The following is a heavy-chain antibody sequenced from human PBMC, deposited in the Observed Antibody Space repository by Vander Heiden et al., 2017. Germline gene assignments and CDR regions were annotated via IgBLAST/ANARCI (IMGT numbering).Heavy chain of an antibody. J-gene: IGHJ3*01. CDR1: GYNLSKFA. CDR2: TIPTLGTS. CDR3: ASPSDVNFSNSFDL. D-gene: IGHD1-1*01. Sequence: QLQLVQSGAEVKKPGSSVKVPCKASGYNLSKFAIGWVRQARGQGLEWMRRTIPTLGTSTYAQRFQDRVTITADESRGTFYMLLSSLTSADTAVYYCASPSDVNFSNSFDLWGQGTTVIVSS. V-gene: IGHV1-69*11.